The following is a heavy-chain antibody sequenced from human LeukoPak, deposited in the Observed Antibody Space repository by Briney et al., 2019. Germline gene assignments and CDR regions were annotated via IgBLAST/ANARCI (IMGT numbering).Heavy chain of an antibody. Sequence: GGSLRLSCAASAFTFSSYWMTWVRQAPGEGLEWVANINRDGSEKNHVDSVKGRFTISRDNAKNSLYLQMNSLRAEDTAVYYCARRYFDYWGQGTLVTVSS. J-gene: IGHJ4*02. CDR2: INRDGSEK. CDR1: AFTFSSYW. CDR3: ARRYFDY. V-gene: IGHV3-7*01.